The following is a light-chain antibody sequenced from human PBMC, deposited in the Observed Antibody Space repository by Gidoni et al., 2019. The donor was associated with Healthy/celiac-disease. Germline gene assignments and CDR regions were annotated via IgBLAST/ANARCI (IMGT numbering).Light chain of an antibody. CDR1: QSISSY. CDR2: AAS. J-gene: IGKJ4*01. Sequence: DLQITQSPSSLSASGGDRVTITCRASQSISSYVNWYQQKPGKAPKLLIYAASSLQSGVPSRFSGSGSGTDFTLTISSLQPEDVATYYWQQSYSTRLTFGGGTKVEIK. CDR3: QQSYSTRLT. V-gene: IGKV1-39*01.